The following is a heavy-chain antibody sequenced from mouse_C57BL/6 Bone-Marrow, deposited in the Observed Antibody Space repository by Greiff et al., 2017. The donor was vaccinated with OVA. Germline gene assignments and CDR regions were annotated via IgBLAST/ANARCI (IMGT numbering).Heavy chain of an antibody. D-gene: IGHD1-1*01. Sequence: EVKVVESGGGLVQPKGSLKLSCAASGFTFNTYAMHWVRQAPGKGLEWVARIRSKSSNYATYYADSVKDRFTISRDDSQSMLYLQMNNLKTEDTAMYYCVRDKGYYYGSSPWFAYWGQGTLVTVSA. J-gene: IGHJ3*01. CDR2: IRSKSSNYAT. V-gene: IGHV10-3*01. CDR1: GFTFNTYA. CDR3: VRDKGYYYGSSPWFAY.